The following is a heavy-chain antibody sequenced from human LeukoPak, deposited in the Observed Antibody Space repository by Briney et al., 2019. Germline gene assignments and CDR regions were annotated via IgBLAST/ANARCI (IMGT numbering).Heavy chain of an antibody. CDR2: ISTTSSYI. V-gene: IGHV3-21*01. CDR1: GFTFSDYG. Sequence: GGSLRLSCAASGFTFSDYGMSWVRQAPGKGLEWVSSISTTSSYIYYADSMKGRFTISRGNAKNSLYLQVNSLRAEDTAVYYCARGPFTSISKYFDYWGQGTLVTVSS. J-gene: IGHJ4*02. CDR3: ARGPFTSISKYFDY. D-gene: IGHD2-2*01.